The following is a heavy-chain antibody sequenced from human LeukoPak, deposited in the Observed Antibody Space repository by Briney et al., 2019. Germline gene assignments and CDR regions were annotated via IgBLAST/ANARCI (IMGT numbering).Heavy chain of an antibody. CDR3: AKRRFSHYYDSSGYGHYFDY. J-gene: IGHJ4*02. V-gene: IGHV3-23*01. CDR2: ISGSGGST. CDR1: GFTFSSYA. Sequence: GGSLRLSCAASGFTFSSYAMSWVRQAPGKGLEWVSAISGSGGSTYYADSVKGRFTISRDNSKNTLYLQMNCLRAEDTAVYYCAKRRFSHYYDSSGYGHYFDYWGQGTLVTVSS. D-gene: IGHD3-22*01.